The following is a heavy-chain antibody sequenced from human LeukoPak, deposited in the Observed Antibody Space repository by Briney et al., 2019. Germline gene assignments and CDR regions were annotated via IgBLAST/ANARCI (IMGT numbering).Heavy chain of an antibody. D-gene: IGHD3-10*01. V-gene: IGHV3-48*01. CDR1: GFAFNTYS. CDR3: ARDRGYYFDC. CDR2: ISGSSTTI. J-gene: IGHJ4*02. Sequence: PGGSLRLSCAASGFAFNTYSMNWVRQAPGKGLEWISFISGSSTTILYADSMKGRFTISRDNAKNSVNLQMNSLRAEDTAVYHCARDRGYYFDCWGQGTLVTVSS.